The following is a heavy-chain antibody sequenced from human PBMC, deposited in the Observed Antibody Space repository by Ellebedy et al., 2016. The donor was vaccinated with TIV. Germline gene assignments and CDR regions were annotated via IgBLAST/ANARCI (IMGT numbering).Heavy chain of an antibody. CDR1: GGSTSSSSFS. V-gene: IGHV4-39*01. CDR2: IHYGGST. J-gene: IGHJ4*02. Sequence: SETLSLXXTVSGGSTSSSSFSWGWIRQPPGKGLVWTGSIHYGGSTYSNPSLKSRVTISVDTSKNQFSLRLSSVTAADTAVYYCARHGRIYEQAIFDYWGQGTLVTVSS. D-gene: IGHD3-16*01. CDR3: ARHGRIYEQAIFDY.